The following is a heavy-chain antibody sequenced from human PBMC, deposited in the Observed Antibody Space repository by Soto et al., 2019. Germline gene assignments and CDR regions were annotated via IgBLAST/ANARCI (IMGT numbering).Heavy chain of an antibody. CDR2: IWYDGSNK. Sequence: GESLKISCAASGFTFSSYGMHWVRQAPGKGLEWVAVIWYDGSNKYYADSVKGRFTISRDNSKNTLYLQMNSLRAEDTAVYYCARELNREYAFDIWGQGTMVTVSS. CDR3: ARELNREYAFDI. CDR1: GFTFSSYG. D-gene: IGHD3-10*01. V-gene: IGHV3-33*01. J-gene: IGHJ3*02.